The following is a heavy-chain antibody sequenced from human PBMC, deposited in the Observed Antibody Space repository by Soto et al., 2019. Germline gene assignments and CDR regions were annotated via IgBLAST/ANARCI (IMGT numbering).Heavy chain of an antibody. CDR1: GGTLSSFINYP. V-gene: IGHV1-69*06. D-gene: IGHD3-3*01. J-gene: IGHJ4*02. CDR2: IVPNVGTV. CDR3: ARRDTSGFLRYFDN. Sequence: SVKVSCKASGGTLSSFINYPINWVRQVPGQGLEWMGGIVPNVGTVNYAQKFQGRVTITADKSTGTAYMELSSLRSEDTALYYCARRDTSGFLRYFDNWGQGTQVTVSS.